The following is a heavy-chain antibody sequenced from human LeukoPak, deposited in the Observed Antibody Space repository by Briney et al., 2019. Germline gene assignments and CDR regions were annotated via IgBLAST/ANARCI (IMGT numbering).Heavy chain of an antibody. D-gene: IGHD6-13*01. J-gene: IGHJ5*02. CDR3: VRGDKQLVVERRKGGFDP. CDR2: ISFDGSNK. Sequence: PGRSLRLSCAASGFTFSSYAMHWVRQAPGKGLEWVTIISFDGSNKYYADSVKGRFTISRDNSKNTLYLQMKSLRAEDTALYYCVRGDKQLVVERRKGGFDPWGQGTLVTVSS. V-gene: IGHV3-30*04. CDR1: GFTFSSYA.